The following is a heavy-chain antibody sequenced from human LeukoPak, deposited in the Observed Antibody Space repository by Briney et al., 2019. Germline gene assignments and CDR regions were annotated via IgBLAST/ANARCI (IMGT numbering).Heavy chain of an antibody. J-gene: IGHJ4*02. V-gene: IGHV1-46*01. D-gene: IGHD2-2*01. CDR2: INPSGGST. CDR3: LVAECSSTSCFPY. Sequence: ASVKVSCKASGYTFTSYYMHWVRQAPGQGLEWMGIINPSGGSTSYAQKFQGRVTMTRDTSTRTAYMELSSLRLEDTAVYYCLVAECSSTSCFPYWGQGTVVTVSS. CDR1: GYTFTSYY.